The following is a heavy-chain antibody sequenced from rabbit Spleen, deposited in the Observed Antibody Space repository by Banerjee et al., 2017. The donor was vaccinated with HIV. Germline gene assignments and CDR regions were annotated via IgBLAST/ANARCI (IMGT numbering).Heavy chain of an antibody. J-gene: IGHJ4*01. CDR2: VSAGSSGYT. D-gene: IGHD2-1*01. CDR3: ARKITGDNGGSNL. CDR1: GFDLSSSYW. V-gene: IGHV1S45*01. Sequence: QEQLVESGGGLVQPEGSLTVTCKASGFDLSSSYWICWVRQAPGKGLEWIACVSAGSSGYTYYANWAKGRFTISKASSTTVTLQMTSLTAADTATYFCARKITGDNGGSNLWAPGTLVTVS.